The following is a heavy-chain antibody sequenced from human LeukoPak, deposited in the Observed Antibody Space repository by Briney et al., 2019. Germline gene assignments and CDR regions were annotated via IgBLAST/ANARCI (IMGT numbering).Heavy chain of an antibody. CDR1: GFTFSSYE. V-gene: IGHV3-48*03. Sequence: PGGSLRLSCAASGFTFSSYEMNWVRQAPGEGLEWVSYISSSGSTIYYADSVKGRFTISRDNAKNSLYLQMNSLRAEDTAVYYCARTYCSSTSCYLYYYYYGMDVWGQGTTVTVSS. CDR2: ISSSGSTI. D-gene: IGHD2-2*01. CDR3: ARTYCSSTSCYLYYYYYGMDV. J-gene: IGHJ6*02.